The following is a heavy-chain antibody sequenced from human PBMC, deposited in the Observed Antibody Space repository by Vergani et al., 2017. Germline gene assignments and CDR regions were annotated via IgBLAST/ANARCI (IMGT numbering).Heavy chain of an antibody. CDR2: VYTSGMT. D-gene: IGHD3-10*01. CDR3: ARELSEYYGSGSDDYNPYYYEGMDV. V-gene: IGHV4-61*02. J-gene: IGHJ6*02. Sequence: QVQLQESGPRLVRPSQTLSLTCTVSGGSINTGAYYWSWIRQPAGKGLEWIGRVYTSGMTNYNPSLKSRVTILVDRSKSQLSLKLTSVTAGDTAVYFCARELSEYYGSGSDDYNPYYYEGMDVWGPGTTVTVSS. CDR1: GGSINTGAYY.